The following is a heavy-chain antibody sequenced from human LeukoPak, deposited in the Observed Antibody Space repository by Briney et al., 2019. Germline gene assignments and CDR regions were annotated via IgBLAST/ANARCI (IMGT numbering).Heavy chain of an antibody. CDR1: GFTFSDYY. J-gene: IGHJ4*02. V-gene: IGHV3-11*01. D-gene: IGHD3-3*01. CDR2: ISSSGSTI. CDR3: ARDRSNDFWSPSPYYFDY. Sequence: PGGSLRLSCAASGFTFSDYYMSWIRQAPGKGLEWVSYISSSGSTIYYADSVKGRFTISRDNAKNSLYLQMNSLRAEDTAVYYCARDRSNDFWSPSPYYFDYWGQGTLVTVSS.